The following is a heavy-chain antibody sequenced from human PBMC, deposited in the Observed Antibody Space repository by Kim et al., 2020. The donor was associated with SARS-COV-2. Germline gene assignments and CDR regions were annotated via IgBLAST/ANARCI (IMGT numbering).Heavy chain of an antibody. V-gene: IGHV3-30*18. J-gene: IGHJ4*02. Sequence: GGSLRLSCAASGFTFNTYSMHWVRQAPGKGLEWVAGITYDGSNKYYADSVKGRFTISRDNSKNTLYLQMNSLRIEDTAVYYCAKSFSGSDFGYDYWGQGTLVTVSS. CDR1: GFTFNTYS. CDR3: AKSFSGSDFGYDY. CDR2: ITYDGSNK. D-gene: IGHD1-26*01.